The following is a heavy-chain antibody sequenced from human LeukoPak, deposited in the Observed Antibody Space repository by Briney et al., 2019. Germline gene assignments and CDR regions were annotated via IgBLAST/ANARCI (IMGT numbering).Heavy chain of an antibody. Sequence: GGSLRLSCAASGFTFNSRGMTWARQAPAKGLEWVSSISDRGDGTYYAESVKGRFTISRDNSKDTLYLQMNSLRAEDTALYYCAKESYYPSTVFDIWGQGTMVTVST. V-gene: IGHV3-23*01. CDR3: AKESYYPSTVFDI. J-gene: IGHJ3*02. CDR2: ISDRGDGT. D-gene: IGHD3-22*01. CDR1: GFTFNSRG.